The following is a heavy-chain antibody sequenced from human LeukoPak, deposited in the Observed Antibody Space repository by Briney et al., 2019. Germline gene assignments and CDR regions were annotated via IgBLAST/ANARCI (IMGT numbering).Heavy chain of an antibody. CDR1: GGTFSSYA. CDR3: ARDGFTVVTAFDM. Sequence: GASVKVSCKASGGTFSSYAISWVRQAPGQGLEWMGRIIPILGIANYAQKFQGRVTITADKSTSTAYMELSSLRSEDTAVYYCARDGFTVVTAFDMWGQETMVTVSS. J-gene: IGHJ3*02. V-gene: IGHV1-69*04. CDR2: IIPILGIA. D-gene: IGHD4-23*01.